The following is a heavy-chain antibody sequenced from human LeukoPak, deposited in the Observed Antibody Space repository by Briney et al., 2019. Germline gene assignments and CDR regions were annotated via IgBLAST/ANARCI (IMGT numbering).Heavy chain of an antibody. CDR1: GFTFSSYA. V-gene: IGHV3-23*01. J-gene: IGHJ4*02. Sequence: GGSLRLSCAASGFTFSSYAMSWVRQAPGKGLEWVSAISGSGGSTYYADSVKGRFTISRDNSKNTLYLQMNSLRAEDTAVYYCARGGQLWSDLDYWGQGTLVTVSS. CDR3: ARGGQLWSDLDY. CDR2: ISGSGGST. D-gene: IGHD5-18*01.